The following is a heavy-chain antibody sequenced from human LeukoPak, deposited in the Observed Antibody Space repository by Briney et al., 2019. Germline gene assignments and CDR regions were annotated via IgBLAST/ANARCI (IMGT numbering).Heavy chain of an antibody. D-gene: IGHD4-23*01. Sequence: ASVKVSCKDSGYTFTSHDINWVRQATGQGLEWMGWMNPNSGNTGYAQKFQGRVTITRNNSISTVYMELSSLRSEDTAVYYCARRLGLRWDLQAFDIWGQGTMVTVPS. CDR2: MNPNSGNT. CDR3: ARRLGLRWDLQAFDI. J-gene: IGHJ3*02. V-gene: IGHV1-8*03. CDR1: GYTFTSHD.